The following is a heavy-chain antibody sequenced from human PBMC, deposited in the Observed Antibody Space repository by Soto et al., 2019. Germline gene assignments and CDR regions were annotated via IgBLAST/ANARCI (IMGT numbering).Heavy chain of an antibody. V-gene: IGHV3-30*03. D-gene: IGHD6-6*01. CDR2: ISYDGTNK. CDR3: ARDSRKEYTSSWLDY. J-gene: IGHJ4*02. CDR1: GFTFSIYG. Sequence: PGGSLRLSCAASGFTFSIYGMHWVRQAPGKGLEWLAVISYDGTNKYYADSVKGRVTISRDNSKSTLFLQMNSLRAEDTAVYFCARDSRKEYTSSWLDYWGQGTLVTVSS.